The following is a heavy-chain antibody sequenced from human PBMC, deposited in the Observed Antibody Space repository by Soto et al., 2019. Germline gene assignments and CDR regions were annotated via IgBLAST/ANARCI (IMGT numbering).Heavy chain of an antibody. CDR3: ARDQVPAALLGGFDP. CDR1: GGSISSYY. CDR2: IYYSGST. V-gene: IGHV4-59*01. J-gene: IGHJ5*02. D-gene: IGHD2-2*01. Sequence: SETLSLTCTVSGGSISSYYWSWIRQPPGKGLEWIGYIYYSGSTNYNPSLKSRVTISVDTSKNQFSLKLSSVTAADTAVYYCARDQVPAALLGGFDPWGQGTLVTVSS.